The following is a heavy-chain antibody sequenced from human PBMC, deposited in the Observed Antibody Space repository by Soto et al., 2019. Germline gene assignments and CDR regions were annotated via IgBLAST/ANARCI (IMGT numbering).Heavy chain of an antibody. CDR3: AKSAAAGSWPLGY. CDR1: GFTFNSYA. V-gene: IGHV3-23*01. D-gene: IGHD6-13*01. Sequence: GGSLRLSCAVSGFTFNSYAITWVRQAPGKGLEWVSHIGMSGRNTYYADSVKGRFTISRDSSKSTVYLQMDSLRAEDTAVYYCAKSAAAGSWPLGYWGQGTLVTVSS. J-gene: IGHJ4*02. CDR2: IGMSGRNT.